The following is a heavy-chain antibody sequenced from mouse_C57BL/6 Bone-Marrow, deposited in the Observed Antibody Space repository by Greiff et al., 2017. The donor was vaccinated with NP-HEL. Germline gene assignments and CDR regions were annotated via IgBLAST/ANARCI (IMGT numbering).Heavy chain of an antibody. J-gene: IGHJ4*01. CDR3: ARHGSSPYAMDY. CDR2: INSDGGST. D-gene: IGHD1-1*01. CDR1: EYEFPSHD. Sequence: EVMLVESGGGLVQPGESLKLSCESNEYEFPSHDMSWVRKTPEKRLELVAAINSDGGSTYYPDTMERRFILSRDNTKKTLFLQMSSLRSAVTALYYCARHGSSPYAMDYWGQGTSVTVSS. V-gene: IGHV5-2*01.